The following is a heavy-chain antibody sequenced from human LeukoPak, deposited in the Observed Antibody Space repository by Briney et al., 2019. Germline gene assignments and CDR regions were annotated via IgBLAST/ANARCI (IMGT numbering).Heavy chain of an antibody. CDR3: ARGFYTYDQ. D-gene: IGHD5-24*01. Sequence: PGGSLRLSCAASGFTFIDYYMTWIRQAPGKGLEWISSISSSDNTIYYTDSVKGRFAISRDNAKNSLYLQMKSLRAEDTAVYYCARGFYTYDQWGQGTLVTVSS. J-gene: IGHJ5*02. CDR1: GFTFIDYY. CDR2: ISSSDNTI. V-gene: IGHV3-11*04.